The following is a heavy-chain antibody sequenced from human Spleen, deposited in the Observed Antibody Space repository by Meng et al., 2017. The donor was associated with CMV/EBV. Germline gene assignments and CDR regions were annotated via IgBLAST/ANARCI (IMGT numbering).Heavy chain of an antibody. CDR3: ARGDLSVDTAMANWFDP. CDR1: GGTFSSYA. V-gene: IGHV1-69*05. Sequence: SVKVSCKASGGTFSSYAISWVRQAPGQGLERMGGIIPIFGTANYAQKFQGRVTITTDESTSTAYMELSSLRSEDTAVYYCARGDLSVDTAMANWFDPWGQGTLVTVSS. CDR2: IIPIFGTA. J-gene: IGHJ5*02. D-gene: IGHD5-18*01.